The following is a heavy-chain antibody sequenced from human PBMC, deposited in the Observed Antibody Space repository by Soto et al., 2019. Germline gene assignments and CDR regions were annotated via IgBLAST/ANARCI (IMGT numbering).Heavy chain of an antibody. D-gene: IGHD2-21*02. CDR3: AREMRTTVVTRTNWFDP. J-gene: IGHJ5*02. Sequence: QVQLQESGPGLVKPSQTLSLTCTVSGGSISSGGYYWSLIRQHPGKGLEWIGYIYYSGSTYYNPSLKSRVTISVDTSKNQFSLKLSSVTAADTAVYYCAREMRTTVVTRTNWFDPWGQGTLVTVSS. V-gene: IGHV4-31*03. CDR1: GGSISSGGYY. CDR2: IYYSGST.